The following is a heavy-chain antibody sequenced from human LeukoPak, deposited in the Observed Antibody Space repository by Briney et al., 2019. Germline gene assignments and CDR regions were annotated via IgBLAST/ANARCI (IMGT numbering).Heavy chain of an antibody. CDR2: ISYDGSNK. D-gene: IGHD5-18*01. Sequence: PGGPLRLSCAASGFTFSSYAMHWVRQAPGKGLEWVAVISYDGSNKYYADSVKGRFTISRDNSKNTLYLQMNSLRAEDTAVYYCARDRTLSRYSYGSFDYWGQGTLVTVSS. CDR3: ARDRTLSRYSYGSFDY. J-gene: IGHJ4*02. CDR1: GFTFSSYA. V-gene: IGHV3-30*04.